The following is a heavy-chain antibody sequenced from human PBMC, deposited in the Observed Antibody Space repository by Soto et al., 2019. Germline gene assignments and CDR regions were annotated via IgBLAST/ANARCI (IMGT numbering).Heavy chain of an antibody. CDR1: EFTFSTYS. V-gene: IGHV3-48*02. Sequence: GGSLRLSCAASEFTFSTYSMNWVRQAPGKGLEWISYISSTSTNIYYADSVRGRFTVSRDNAKNSLYLQMNSLRDEDTAMYYCARDSCRNTSCAANYWGQGTLVTVSS. D-gene: IGHD2-2*01. J-gene: IGHJ4*02. CDR3: ARDSCRNTSCAANY. CDR2: ISSTSTNI.